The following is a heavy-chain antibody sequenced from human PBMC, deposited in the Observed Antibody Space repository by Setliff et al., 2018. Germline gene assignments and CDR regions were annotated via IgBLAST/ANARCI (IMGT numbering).Heavy chain of an antibody. V-gene: IGHV1-69*05. CDR1: GYNFITFG. D-gene: IGHD3-22*01. CDR2: IIPIFGTT. CDR3: VREGVDSRSSTDYRYYMDV. J-gene: IGHJ6*03. Sequence: SVKVSCKTSGYNFITFGISWVRQAPGQGLEWMGGIIPIFGTTDYAQKFRGRVTIITDESTSTAFMQLSSLRSEDTAVYYCVREGVDSRSSTDYRYYMDVWGKGTTVTVSS.